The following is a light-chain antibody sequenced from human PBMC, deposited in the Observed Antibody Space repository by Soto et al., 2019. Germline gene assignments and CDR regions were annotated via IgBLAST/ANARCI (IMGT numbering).Light chain of an antibody. Sequence: EIALTQSPGTLSLSPGERATLSCRASQGVGNKYLAWYQQRPGQAPSLLIYASSSRATGVPDRFSGSWSGTEFTLNIIRLETEDFAVYYCQQYTNAHVITFGQGTRLEIK. CDR3: QQYTNAHVIT. J-gene: IGKJ5*01. V-gene: IGKV3-20*01. CDR2: ASS. CDR1: QGVGNKY.